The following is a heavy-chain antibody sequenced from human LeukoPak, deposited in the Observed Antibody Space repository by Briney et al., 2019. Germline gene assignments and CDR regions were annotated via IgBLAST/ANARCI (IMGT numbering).Heavy chain of an antibody. V-gene: IGHV1-8*01. Sequence: GASVKVSCKTSGYTFNIYDINWVRQVTGQGLEWMWWMNPNTGNAGYPQKFQSRVTMTRNTSISTAYLELSSLRSEDTAVYYCARGVRRARTEDYESSGYFPSDYWGQGTLVTVSS. CDR3: ARGVRRARTEDYESSGYFPSDY. CDR1: GYTFNIYD. D-gene: IGHD3-22*01. CDR2: MNPNTGNA. J-gene: IGHJ4*02.